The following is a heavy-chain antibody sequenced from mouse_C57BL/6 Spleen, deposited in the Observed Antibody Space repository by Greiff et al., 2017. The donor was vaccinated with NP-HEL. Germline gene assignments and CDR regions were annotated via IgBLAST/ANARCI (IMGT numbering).Heavy chain of an antibody. D-gene: IGHD3-3*01. J-gene: IGHJ2*01. Sequence: QVQLQQSGAELVRPGASVKLSCKASGYTFTDYYINWVKQRPGQGLEWIARIYPGSGNTYYNEKFKGKATLTAEKSSSTAYMQLSSLTSEDSAVYFCARERDSHFDYWGQGTTLTVSS. CDR1: GYTFTDYY. V-gene: IGHV1-76*01. CDR2: IYPGSGNT. CDR3: ARERDSHFDY.